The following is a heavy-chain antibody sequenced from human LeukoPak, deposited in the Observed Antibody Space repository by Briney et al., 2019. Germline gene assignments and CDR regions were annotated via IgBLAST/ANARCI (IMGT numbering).Heavy chain of an antibody. CDR1: GYTFTSYY. J-gene: IGHJ3*02. V-gene: IGHV1-46*01. CDR3: ARVPKGAPLAGAFDI. D-gene: IGHD1-26*01. Sequence: GASVKVSCKASGYTFTSYYMHWVRQAPGQGLEWMGIINPSGGSTSYAQKFQGRVTMTRDTSTSTVYVELSSLRSEDTAVYYCARVPKGAPLAGAFDIWGQGTMVTVSS. CDR2: INPSGGST.